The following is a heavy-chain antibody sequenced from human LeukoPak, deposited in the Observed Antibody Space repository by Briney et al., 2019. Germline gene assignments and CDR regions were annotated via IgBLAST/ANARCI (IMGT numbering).Heavy chain of an antibody. CDR1: GFTFSNYR. Sequence: GGSLRLSCAASGFTFSNYRMNWVRQAQGKGLEWVSSISSSGSYIYYADSVKGRFTISRDNAKNSLYLQMNSLRAEDTAVYYCARDFGGSNYYAFDIWGQGTMVTVSS. CDR3: ARDFGGSNYYAFDI. J-gene: IGHJ3*02. V-gene: IGHV3-21*01. D-gene: IGHD1-26*01. CDR2: ISSSGSYI.